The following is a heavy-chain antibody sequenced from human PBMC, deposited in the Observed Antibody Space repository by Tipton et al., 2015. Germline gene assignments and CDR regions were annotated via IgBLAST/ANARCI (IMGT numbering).Heavy chain of an antibody. J-gene: IGHJ4*02. Sequence: TLSLTCTVSSDSINKYYWGWIRQPPGKGLEWIGSIYYSGSTYYNPSLKSRVTMSRDTSKNQFSLKLTSVTAADTAVYYCACQDYDSLTRDYQTVDYWGQGTLVTVSS. CDR1: SDSINKYY. CDR2: IYYSGST. V-gene: IGHV4-59*04. D-gene: IGHD3-9*01. CDR3: ACQDYDSLTRDYQTVDY.